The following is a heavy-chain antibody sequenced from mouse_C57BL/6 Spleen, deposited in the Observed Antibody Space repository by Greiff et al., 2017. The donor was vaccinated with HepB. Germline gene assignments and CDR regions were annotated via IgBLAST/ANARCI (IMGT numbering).Heavy chain of an antibody. CDR2: ISYDGSN. V-gene: IGHV3-6*01. CDR1: GYSITSGYY. CDR3: ARGARDVGAY. D-gene: IGHD3-1*01. Sequence: EVKLMESGPGLVKPSQSLSLTCSVTGYSITSGYYWNWIRQFPGNKLEWMGYISYDGSNNYNPSLKHRISITRDTSKNQFFLKLTSVTTEDTATYYCARGARDVGAYWGQGTLVTVSA. J-gene: IGHJ3*01.